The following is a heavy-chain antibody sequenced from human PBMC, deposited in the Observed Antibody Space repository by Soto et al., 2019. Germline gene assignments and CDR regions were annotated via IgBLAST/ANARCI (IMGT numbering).Heavy chain of an antibody. CDR1: GDSVSSKIVS. J-gene: IGHJ4*02. V-gene: IGHV6-1*01. D-gene: IGHD4-4*01. CDR3: ARDPDSNYLDY. Sequence: SQTLSLTCVVSGDSVSSKIVSWNWIRQSPSRGLEWLGRIYYRSKWYYDYAISVKSRISIDPDTSKNQFSLHLNSVTPADTAVYFCARDPDSNYLDYWGQGTPVTVSS. CDR2: IYYRSKWYY.